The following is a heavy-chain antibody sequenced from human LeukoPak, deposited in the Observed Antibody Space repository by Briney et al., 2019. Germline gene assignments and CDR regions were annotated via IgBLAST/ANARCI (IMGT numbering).Heavy chain of an antibody. CDR2: IDRDGSRI. CDR3: VRGNDYGGPHY. J-gene: IGHJ4*02. CDR1: GFTFSSYW. D-gene: IGHD4-23*01. V-gene: IGHV3-74*01. Sequence: LPGGSLRLSCAVSGFTFSSYWMHWVRQAPGKGLVWVSRIDRDGSRINYADSVKGRFTISRDNGKNTLFLQMNSLGAEDAAVYYCVRGNDYGGPHYWGQGTLVTVSS.